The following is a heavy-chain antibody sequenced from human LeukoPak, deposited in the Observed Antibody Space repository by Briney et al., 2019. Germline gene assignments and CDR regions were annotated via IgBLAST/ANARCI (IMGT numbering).Heavy chain of an antibody. V-gene: IGHV4-38-2*02. CDR3: ARSTTDYDILTGSQDAFDY. CDR2: IYHSGST. Sequence: SETLSLTCTVSGYSISSGYYWGWIRQPPGKGLEWIGSIYHSGSTYYNPSLKSRVTISVDTSKNQFSLKLSSVTAADTAVYYCARSTTDYDILTGSQDAFDYWGQGTLVTVSS. J-gene: IGHJ4*02. D-gene: IGHD3-9*01. CDR1: GYSISSGYY.